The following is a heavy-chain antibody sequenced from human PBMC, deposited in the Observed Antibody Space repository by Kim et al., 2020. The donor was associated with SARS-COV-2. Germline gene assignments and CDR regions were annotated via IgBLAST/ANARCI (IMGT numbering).Heavy chain of an antibody. CDR3: ARQRGTTIFGVGIRTQIDY. V-gene: IGHV4-39*01. D-gene: IGHD3-3*01. Sequence: SETLSLTCTVSGGSISSSSYYWGWIRQPPGKGLEWIGSIYYSGSTYYNPSLKSRVTISVDTSKNQFSLKLSSVTAADTAVYYCARQRGTTIFGVGIRTQIDYWGQGTLVTVSS. CDR2: IYYSGST. CDR1: GGSISSSSYY. J-gene: IGHJ4*02.